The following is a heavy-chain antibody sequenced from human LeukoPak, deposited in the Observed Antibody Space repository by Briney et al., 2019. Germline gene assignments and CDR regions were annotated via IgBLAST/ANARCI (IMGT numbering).Heavy chain of an antibody. CDR2: IYHGGST. Sequence: PSETLSLTCAVSGRSISRSNWWSWLRQPPGKGLEWIGQIYHGGSTRSNPSLKSRVTISVDKSNNQFSLKLSSVTAADTAVYYCARHLNYGFDYWGQGALVTVSS. CDR3: ARHLNYGFDY. CDR1: GRSISRSNW. V-gene: IGHV4-4*02. J-gene: IGHJ4*02. D-gene: IGHD3-10*01.